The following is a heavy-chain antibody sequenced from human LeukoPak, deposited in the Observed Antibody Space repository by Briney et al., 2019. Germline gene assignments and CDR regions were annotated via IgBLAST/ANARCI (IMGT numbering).Heavy chain of an antibody. D-gene: IGHD2-2*01. J-gene: IGHJ4*02. CDR1: GFTVSSNY. Sequence: GGSLRLSCAASGFTVSSNYMSWVRQAPGKGLEWVSVIYSGGSTYYADSVKGRFTISRDNSKNTLYLQMNSLRAEDTAVYYCARDLEHCRNIICSNSAYWGQGTLVTVSS. CDR3: ARDLEHCRNIICSNSAY. V-gene: IGHV3-66*01. CDR2: IYSGGST.